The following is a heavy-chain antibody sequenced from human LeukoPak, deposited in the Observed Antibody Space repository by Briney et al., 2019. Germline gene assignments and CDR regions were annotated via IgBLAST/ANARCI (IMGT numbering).Heavy chain of an antibody. CDR2: ISGSGGSS. CDR1: GFTFNNYA. D-gene: IGHD2-21*02. CDR3: ATRVYCGGDCYSSHGMDV. J-gene: IGHJ6*02. V-gene: IGHV3-23*01. Sequence: GGSLRLSCAASGFTFNNYAMSWVRQAPGKGLEWVSAISGSGGSSFHADSVQGRFTISRGNSENSLYLQMNSLRAEDTAVYYCATRVYCGGDCYSSHGMDVWGPGTTVTVSS.